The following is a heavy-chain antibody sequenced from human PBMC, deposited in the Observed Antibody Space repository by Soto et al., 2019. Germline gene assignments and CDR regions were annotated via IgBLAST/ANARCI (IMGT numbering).Heavy chain of an antibody. CDR1: GGTFSSYA. CDR2: IIPIFGTA. V-gene: IGHV1-69*13. D-gene: IGHD6-13*01. CDR3: ARGGYSSSWYRVYYYYGMGV. J-gene: IGHJ6*02. Sequence: SVKVSCKASGGTFSSYAISWVRQAPGQGLEWMGGIIPIFGTANYAQKFQGRVTITADESTSTAYMELSSLRSEDTAVYYCARGGYSSSWYRVYYYYGMGVWGQGTTVTVSS.